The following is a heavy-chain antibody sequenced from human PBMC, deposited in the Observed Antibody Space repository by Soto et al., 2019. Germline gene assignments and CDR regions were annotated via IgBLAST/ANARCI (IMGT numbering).Heavy chain of an antibody. Sequence: QVQLVESGGGVVQPGRSLRLSCAASGFTFSSYAMHWVRQAPGKGLEWVAVISYDGSNKYYADSVKGRFTISRDNSKNTLYLQMNSLRAADTAVYYCARSPGYGLYYFDYWGQGTLVTVSS. J-gene: IGHJ4*02. CDR3: ARSPGYGLYYFDY. V-gene: IGHV3-30-3*01. CDR2: ISYDGSNK. CDR1: GFTFSSYA. D-gene: IGHD2-8*01.